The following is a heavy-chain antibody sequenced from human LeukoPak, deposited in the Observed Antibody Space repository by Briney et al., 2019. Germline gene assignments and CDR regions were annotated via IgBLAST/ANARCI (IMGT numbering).Heavy chain of an antibody. J-gene: IGHJ3*02. CDR3: ARETNRRLLWLGEGGPDAFDI. V-gene: IGHV3-11*01. CDR1: GFTFSDYY. CDR2: ISSSGSTI. Sequence: GGSLRLSCAASGFTFSDYYMSWIRRAPGKGLEWVSYISSSGSTIYYADSVKGRFTISRDNAKNSLYLQMNSLRAEDTAVYYCARETNRRLLWLGEGGPDAFDIWGQGTMVTVSS. D-gene: IGHD3-10*01.